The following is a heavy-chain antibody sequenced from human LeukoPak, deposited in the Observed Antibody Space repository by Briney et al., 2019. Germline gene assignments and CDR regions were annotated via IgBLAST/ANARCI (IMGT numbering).Heavy chain of an antibody. D-gene: IGHD3-9*01. CDR3: ARDRSTRYFDY. Sequence: PGGSLRLSCAASGFTFSNYGMPWVRQAPGKGLEWVAVIWYDGSNQNYADSVKGRFTISRDNSKNMLYLQMNSLRDEDTAVYYCARDRSTRYFDYWGQGTLVTVSA. CDR2: IWYDGSNQ. V-gene: IGHV3-33*01. J-gene: IGHJ4*02. CDR1: GFTFSNYG.